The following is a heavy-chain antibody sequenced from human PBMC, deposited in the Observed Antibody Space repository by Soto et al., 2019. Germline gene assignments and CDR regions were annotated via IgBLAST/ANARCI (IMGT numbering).Heavy chain of an antibody. CDR3: AREVNSSPARGPNWFDP. V-gene: IGHV4-4*02. D-gene: IGHD6-13*01. Sequence: QVQLQESGPGLVQPSGTLSLTCAVSGDSINNSHWWSWVRQTPGKGLEWIGETYHSGTTNYNRSLKTRVTISIDKSKNHFSLKMNSVTAADTAVYYCAREVNSSPARGPNWFDPWGQGTLVTVSS. CDR1: GDSINNSHW. J-gene: IGHJ5*02. CDR2: TYHSGTT.